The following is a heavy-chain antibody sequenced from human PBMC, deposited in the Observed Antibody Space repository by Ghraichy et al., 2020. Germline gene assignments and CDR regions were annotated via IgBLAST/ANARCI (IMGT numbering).Heavy chain of an antibody. Sequence: SETLSLTCAVSGGSISSSNWWSWVRQPPGKGLEWIGEIYHSGSTNYNPSLKSRVTISVDKSKNQFALKLSSVTAADTAVYYCARVSGGYVTNYYYYYMDVWGKGTTVTVSS. V-gene: IGHV4-4*02. CDR3: ARVSGGYVTNYYYYYMDV. CDR2: IYHSGST. J-gene: IGHJ6*03. D-gene: IGHD5-12*01. CDR1: GGSISSSNW.